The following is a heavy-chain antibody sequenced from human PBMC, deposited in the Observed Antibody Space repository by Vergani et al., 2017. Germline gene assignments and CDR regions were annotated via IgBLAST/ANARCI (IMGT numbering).Heavy chain of an antibody. CDR3: ARVPLTGYYDSSGYTLDY. D-gene: IGHD3-22*01. CDR1: GYTFTGYY. Sequence: QVQLVQSGAEVKKPGASVKVSCKASGYTFTGYYMHWVRQAPGQGLEWMGWINPNSGGTNYAQKFQGRVTMTRDTSISTAYMELSRLRSDDTAVYCCARVPLTGYYDSSGYTLDYWGQGTLVTVSS. CDR2: INPNSGGT. J-gene: IGHJ4*02. V-gene: IGHV1-2*02.